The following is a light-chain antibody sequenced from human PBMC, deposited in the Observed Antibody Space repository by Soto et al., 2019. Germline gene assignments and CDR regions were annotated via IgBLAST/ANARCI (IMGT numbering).Light chain of an antibody. CDR2: GAS. CDR1: QSVSSK. CDR3: QHYNDWPPTWT. Sequence: EIVMTQSPATLSVSPGERATLSCSASQSVSSKLAWYQQKPGQVPRVLIYGASTRATGIPARFSGSGSGTEFTLTISSLQSEDFAVYFCQHYNDWPPTWTFGQGTKVDIK. J-gene: IGKJ1*01. V-gene: IGKV3-15*01.